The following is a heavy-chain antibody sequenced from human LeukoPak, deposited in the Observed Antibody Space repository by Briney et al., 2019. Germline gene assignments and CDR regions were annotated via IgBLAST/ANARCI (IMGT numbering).Heavy chain of an antibody. CDR2: IIPIFGTA. V-gene: IGHV1-69*05. J-gene: IGHJ6*03. CDR1: GGTFSSYA. CDR3: ATAASTATFDYYYYMDV. Sequence: SVKVSCKASGGTFSSYAISWVRQAPGQGLEWMGGIIPIFGTANYAQKFQGRVTITTDESTSTAYMELSSLRSEDTAVYYCATAASTATFDYYYYMDVWGKGTTVTVSS. D-gene: IGHD1-1*01.